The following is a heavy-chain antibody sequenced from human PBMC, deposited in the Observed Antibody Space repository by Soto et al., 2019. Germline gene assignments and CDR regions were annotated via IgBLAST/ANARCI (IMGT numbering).Heavy chain of an antibody. CDR1: GFTFSSYA. D-gene: IGHD2-15*01. CDR2: ISYDGSNK. J-gene: IGHJ4*02. V-gene: IGHV3-30-3*01. CDR3: ARGRPRYCSGGSCYLVISY. Sequence: QVQLVESGGGVVQPGRSLRRSCAASGFTFSSYAMHWVRQAPGKGLEWVAVISYDGSNKYYADSVKGRFTISRDNSKNTLYLQRNSLRAEDTAVYYCARGRPRYCSGGSCYLVISYWGQGTLVTVSS.